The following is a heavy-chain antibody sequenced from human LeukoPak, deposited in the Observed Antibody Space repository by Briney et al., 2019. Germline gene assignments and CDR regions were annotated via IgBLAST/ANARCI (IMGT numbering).Heavy chain of an antibody. D-gene: IGHD6-19*01. Sequence: PSEILSLTCTVSGCTISSGYYWGWIRQPPGKGLEWIGSIYQSGSTYYNPSLKSRVTISVDTSKNQFSLKLTSVTAADTAVYYCARGDSSASNCFDPWGQGTLVTVSS. V-gene: IGHV4-38-2*02. J-gene: IGHJ5*02. CDR2: IYQSGST. CDR1: GCTISSGYY. CDR3: ARGDSSASNCFDP.